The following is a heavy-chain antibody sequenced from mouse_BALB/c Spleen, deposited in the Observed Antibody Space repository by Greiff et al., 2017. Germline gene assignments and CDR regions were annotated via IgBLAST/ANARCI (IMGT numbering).Heavy chain of an antibody. Sequence: EVQLVESGPGLVKPSQSLSLTCSVTGYSITSGYYWNWIRQFPGNKLEWMGYISYDGSNNYNPSLKNRISITRDTSKNQFFLKLNSVTTEDTATYYCARGATMISWFAYWGQGTLVTVSA. J-gene: IGHJ3*01. D-gene: IGHD2-4*01. CDR2: ISYDGSN. V-gene: IGHV3-6*02. CDR1: GYSITSGYY. CDR3: ARGATMISWFAY.